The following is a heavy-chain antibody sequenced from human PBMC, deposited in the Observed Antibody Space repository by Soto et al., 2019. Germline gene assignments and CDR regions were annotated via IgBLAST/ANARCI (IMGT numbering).Heavy chain of an antibody. D-gene: IGHD3-3*01. V-gene: IGHV3-15*07. CDR2: IKSKTDGGTT. Sequence: GGSQRLSSAASGFTCGNAGMNWVRQAPGKGLEWVGRIKSKTDGGTTDYAAPVKGRFTISRDDSKNTLYLQMNSLKTEDTAVYYCTTEGILYYDFWSGYYPDYWGQGTLVTVSS. J-gene: IGHJ4*02. CDR1: GFTCGNAG. CDR3: TTEGILYYDFWSGYYPDY.